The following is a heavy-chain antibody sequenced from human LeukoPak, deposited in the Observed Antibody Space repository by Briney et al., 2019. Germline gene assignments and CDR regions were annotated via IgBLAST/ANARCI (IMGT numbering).Heavy chain of an antibody. J-gene: IGHJ4*02. D-gene: IGHD1-26*01. CDR2: ISSNGGTT. CDR3: AVPQWELLN. CDR1: GFTFSSYA. V-gene: IGHV3-64D*09. Sequence: GGSLRLSCSASGFTFSSYAMHWVRQAPGKGLEYVSAISSNGGTTYYADSVKGRFTISRDNSKNTLYLQMSSLRAEDTAVYSCAVPQWELLNWGQGTLVTVSS.